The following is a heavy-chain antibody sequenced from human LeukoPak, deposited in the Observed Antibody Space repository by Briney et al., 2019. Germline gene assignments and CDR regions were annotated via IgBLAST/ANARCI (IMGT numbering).Heavy chain of an antibody. J-gene: IGHJ6*02. V-gene: IGHV3-21*01. CDR2: ISSGSMYT. Sequence: GGSLRLSCAASGFTFSSNSMNWVRQAPGKGLEWVSSISSGSMYTHYADSVKGRFTISRDNAKNSLNLQMNSLRAEDTAVYYCAREGYYYDRRDDYYYYYGMDVWGQGTTVTVSS. CDR1: GFTFSSNS. D-gene: IGHD3-22*01. CDR3: AREGYYYDRRDDYYYYYGMDV.